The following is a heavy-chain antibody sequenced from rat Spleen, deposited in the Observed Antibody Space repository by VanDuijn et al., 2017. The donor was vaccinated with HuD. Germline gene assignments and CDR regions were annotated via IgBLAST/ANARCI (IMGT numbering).Heavy chain of an antibody. V-gene: IGHV5-25*01. CDR1: GFTYSDYV. J-gene: IGHJ3*01. CDR3: VGQDTSGYSNWFTF. D-gene: IGHD4-3*01. CDR2: ISTSGSRT. Sequence: EVQLVESGGGLVQPGRSLKLSCAASGFTYSDYVMAWVRQAPTKGLEWVATISTSGSRTYYPDSVKGRFTVSRENAKSTLYFLIDSLRSEDTATYYCVGQDTSGYSNWFTFGGKGTLVTVSS.